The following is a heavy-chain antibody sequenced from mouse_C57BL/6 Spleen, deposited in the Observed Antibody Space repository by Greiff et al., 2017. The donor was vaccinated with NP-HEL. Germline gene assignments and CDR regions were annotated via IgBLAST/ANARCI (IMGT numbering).Heavy chain of an antibody. J-gene: IGHJ1*03. CDR2: IDPSDSYT. V-gene: IGHV1-50*01. CDR1: GYTFTSYW. CDR3: ARFSNYGYFDV. Sequence: LVESGAELVKPGASVKLSCKASGYTFTSYWMQWVKQRPGQGLEWIGEIDPSDSYTNYNQKFKGKATLTVDTSSSTAYMQLSSLTSEDSAVYYCARFSNYGYFDVWGTGTTVTVSS. D-gene: IGHD2-5*01.